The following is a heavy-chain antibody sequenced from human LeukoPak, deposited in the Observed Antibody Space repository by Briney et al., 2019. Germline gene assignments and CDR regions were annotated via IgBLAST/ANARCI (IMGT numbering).Heavy chain of an antibody. J-gene: IGHJ4*02. V-gene: IGHV4-61*01. CDR1: GGSVYSGTYY. Sequence: PSETLSLTCIVSGGSVYSGTYYWSWVRQPPGKGLEWIGYVYYSGSTNYNPSLKSRVTISLDTSKNQFSLRLSSVTAADTAVYYCARIRSRGWYYDYWGQGTLVTVSS. D-gene: IGHD6-19*01. CDR3: ARIRSRGWYYDY. CDR2: VYYSGST.